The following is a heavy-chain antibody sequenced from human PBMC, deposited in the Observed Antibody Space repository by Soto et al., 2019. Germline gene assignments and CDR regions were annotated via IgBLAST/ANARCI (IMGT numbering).Heavy chain of an antibody. Sequence: PGVSLRLSCAASGFTFSIYAVAWIRQTPGKGLEWVSVIGAGSDGIQYVDSVKGRFSISRDNSKNTLYLHMNSLRAEDTAIYYCAKYSTSGPSRFFDLWGQGSLVTVYS. CDR2: IGAGSDGI. J-gene: IGHJ4*02. D-gene: IGHD5-12*01. CDR1: GFTFSIYA. V-gene: IGHV3-23*01. CDR3: AKYSTSGPSRFFDL.